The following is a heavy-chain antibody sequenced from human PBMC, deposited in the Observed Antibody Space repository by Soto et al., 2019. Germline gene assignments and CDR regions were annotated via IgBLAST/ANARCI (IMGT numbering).Heavy chain of an antibody. J-gene: IGHJ4*02. CDR2: IYYSGST. CDR3: TRDPGNPNYFDY. V-gene: IGHV4-31*03. CDR1: GGSISSGDYY. Sequence: QVQLQESGPGLVKPSQTLSLTCTVSGGSISSGDYYWSWIRQHPGKGLEWIGYIYYSGSTYYNPSLKSRVSISVDTSKNQCSLKLSSVTAADTAVYYCTRDPGNPNYFDYWGQGTLVTVSS. D-gene: IGHD6-13*01.